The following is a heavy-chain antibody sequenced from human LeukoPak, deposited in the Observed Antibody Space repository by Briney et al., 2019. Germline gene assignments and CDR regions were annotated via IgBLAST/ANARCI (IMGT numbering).Heavy chain of an antibody. CDR1: GYTFTGCY. V-gene: IGHV1-2*02. D-gene: IGHD3-16*01. J-gene: IGHJ3*02. CDR3: AALSYDYIWGSQVPPGDDAFDI. Sequence: GASVTVSCKASGYTFTGCYMHWVRQAPGQGLEWMGWINPNSGGTNYAQKFQGRVTMTRDTSISTAYMELSRLRSDDTALYYCAALSYDYIWGSQVPPGDDAFDIWGHGTMVTVSS. CDR2: INPNSGGT.